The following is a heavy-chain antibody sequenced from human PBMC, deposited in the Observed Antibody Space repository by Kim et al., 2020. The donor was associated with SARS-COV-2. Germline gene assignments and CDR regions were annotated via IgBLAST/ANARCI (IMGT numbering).Heavy chain of an antibody. V-gene: IGHV4-39*01. CDR3: ARHLRNWYFDL. Sequence: TSNTTSHKGRVTISVDTSKKQFSLRLGSVTAADAAVYYCARHLRNWYFDLWGRGTLVTVSS. J-gene: IGHJ2*01. CDR2: T.